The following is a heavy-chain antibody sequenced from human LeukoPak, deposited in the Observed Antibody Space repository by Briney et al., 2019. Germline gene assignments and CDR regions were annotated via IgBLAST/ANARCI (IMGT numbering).Heavy chain of an antibody. J-gene: IGHJ6*03. D-gene: IGHD2-8*01. CDR2: IRSKPNNYAT. CDR1: GFAFSRPA. CDR3: AKDRCSNGIGCYYYYMDV. V-gene: IGHV3-73*01. Sequence: GGSLRLSCAGSGFAFSRPAMHWLRQAPGKGLEWVGRIRSKPNNYATTYSASVQGRFSISRDSSKNILYLQMNSLRAEDTAVYYCAKDRCSNGIGCYYYYMDVWGKGTTVTISS.